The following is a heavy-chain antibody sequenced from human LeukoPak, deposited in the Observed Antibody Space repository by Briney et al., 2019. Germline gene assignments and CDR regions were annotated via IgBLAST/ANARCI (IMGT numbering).Heavy chain of an antibody. CDR3: ARPYYDSSAPPYDY. CDR1: GYTFTIYG. CDR2: ISAYNGNT. Sequence: AASVKVSCKASGYTFTIYGISWVRQAPGQGLEWMGWISAYNGNTNYAQKLEGRVTMTTDTSTSTAYMELRSLRSDDTAVYYCARPYYDSSAPPYDYWGQGTLVTVSS. V-gene: IGHV1-18*01. J-gene: IGHJ4*02. D-gene: IGHD3-22*01.